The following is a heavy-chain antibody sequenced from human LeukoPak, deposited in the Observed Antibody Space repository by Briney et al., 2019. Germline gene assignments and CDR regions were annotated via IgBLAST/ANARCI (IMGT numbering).Heavy chain of an antibody. CDR2: ISSSSSYI. J-gene: IGHJ4*02. CDR3: ARGHRTFSFDY. Sequence: GGSLRLSCAASGFTVSSHYMSWVRQAPGKGLEWVSSISSSSSYIYYADSVKGRFTISRDNAKNSLYLQMNSLRAEDTAVYYCARGHRTFSFDYWGQGTLVTVSS. V-gene: IGHV3-21*01. CDR1: GFTVSSHY.